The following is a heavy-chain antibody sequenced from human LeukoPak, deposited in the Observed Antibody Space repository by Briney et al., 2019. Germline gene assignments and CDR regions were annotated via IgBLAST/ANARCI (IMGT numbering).Heavy chain of an antibody. CDR2: IYAGGNT. J-gene: IGHJ3*02. CDR1: GGSISSYY. D-gene: IGHD3-10*01. CDR3: ARLTGINAFDI. Sequence: PSETLSLTCTVSGGSISSYYWSWTRQPAGKGLKWIGRIYAGGNTNYNPSLNSRVSMSLDTSKNQFSLKLNSVTAADTAVYYCARLTGINAFDIWGQGTMVTVSS. V-gene: IGHV4-4*07.